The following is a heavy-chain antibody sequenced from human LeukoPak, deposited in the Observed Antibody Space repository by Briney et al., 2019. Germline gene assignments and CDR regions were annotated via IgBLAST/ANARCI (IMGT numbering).Heavy chain of an antibody. D-gene: IGHD6-13*01. Sequence: SETLSLTCTVSGDSISRGRYYWSWIRQPAGKGLEWIGRIYTSGSTNYNPSLKSRVTMSVDTSKNQFSLKLSSVTAADTAVYYCARDGIAAEGFDPWGQGTLVTVSS. CDR3: ARDGIAAEGFDP. J-gene: IGHJ5*02. CDR2: IYTSGST. V-gene: IGHV4-61*02. CDR1: GDSISRGRYY.